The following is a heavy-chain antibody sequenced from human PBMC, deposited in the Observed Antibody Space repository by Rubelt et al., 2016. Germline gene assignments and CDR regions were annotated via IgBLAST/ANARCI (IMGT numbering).Heavy chain of an antibody. CDR3: ARDFFPRGVNFRSIFDY. J-gene: IGHJ4*02. D-gene: IGHD1-20*01. CDR2: IKRDGIDK. V-gene: IGHV3-7*04. Sequence: EVQLLESGGGLVQPGGSLRLSCAASGFAFSDYSIHWVRQAPGKGPEWVASIKRDGIDKYYVDSVGGRFTVSRDNAKNSVYLQMNSLGAEDTAVYYCARDFFPRGVNFRSIFDYWDQGTLVTVSS. CDR1: GFAFSDYS.